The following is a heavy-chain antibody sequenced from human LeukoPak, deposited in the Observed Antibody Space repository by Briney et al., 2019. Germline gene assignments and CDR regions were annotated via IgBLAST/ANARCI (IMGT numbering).Heavy chain of an antibody. J-gene: IGHJ3*02. CDR1: GGSFSGYY. V-gene: IGHV4-34*01. CDR3: ARGWFGFWPNSYADDNAFDI. D-gene: IGHD5-18*01. CDR2: INQSGRT. Sequence: PSETLSLTCAVYGGSFSGYYWSWIRQVPGKGLEWIGEINQSGRTNYNPSLKSRVTISVDTSKNQISLKLSFVTATDTAVYYCARGWFGFWPNSYADDNAFDIWGQGTMVTVSS.